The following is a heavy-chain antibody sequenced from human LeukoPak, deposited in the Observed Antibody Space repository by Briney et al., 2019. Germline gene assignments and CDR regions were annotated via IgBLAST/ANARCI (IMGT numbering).Heavy chain of an antibody. D-gene: IGHD6-6*01. Sequence: GGSLRLSCAASGFTFDNYAMSWVRQVPGKGLEWVSAVSAGGITHYGDSVRGRFTVSRDNSKNTLYLQMNSLRAEDTAVYYCAKDRYSSSSGLEFDYWGQGTLVTVSS. J-gene: IGHJ4*02. V-gene: IGHV3-23*01. CDR3: AKDRYSSSSGLEFDY. CDR1: GFTFDNYA. CDR2: VSAGGIT.